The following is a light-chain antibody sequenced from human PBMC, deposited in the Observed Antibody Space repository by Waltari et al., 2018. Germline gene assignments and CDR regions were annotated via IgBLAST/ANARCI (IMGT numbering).Light chain of an antibody. V-gene: IGKV1-39*01. CDR1: HSISSY. J-gene: IGKJ2*01. Sequence: DIQMTQSPSSLSASVGDRVTITCRASHSISSYLNWYQQNPGEAPKLLIYAASSLQSGVPSRFSGSGSGTDVTLSISSLQPEDYVTYYCQQSYSTPYTFGQATKLEIK. CDR3: QQSYSTPYT. CDR2: AAS.